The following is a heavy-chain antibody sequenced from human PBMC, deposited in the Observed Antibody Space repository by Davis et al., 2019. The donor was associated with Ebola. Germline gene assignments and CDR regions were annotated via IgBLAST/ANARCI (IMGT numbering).Heavy chain of an antibody. Sequence: SETLSLTCAVYGGSFRGYYWSWIRQPPGKGLEWIGEINHSGVTNYNPSLKTRVTISVDTSKNQFSLKLSSVTAADTAVYYCASRPSILCTSTSCHEYNWFDPWGQGTLVTVSS. V-gene: IGHV4-34*01. CDR1: GGSFRGYY. D-gene: IGHD2-2*01. CDR3: ASRPSILCTSTSCHEYNWFDP. J-gene: IGHJ5*02. CDR2: INHSGVT.